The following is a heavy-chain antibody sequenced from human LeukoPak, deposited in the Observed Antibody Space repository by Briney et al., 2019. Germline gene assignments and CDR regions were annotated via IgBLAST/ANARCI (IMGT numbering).Heavy chain of an antibody. CDR2: MNPNSGNT. CDR1: GYTFTSYD. J-gene: IGHJ4*02. Sequence: ASVKVSCKASGYTFTSYDINWVRQATGQGLEWMGWMNPNSGNTGYAQKFRGRVTMTRSTSISTAYMELSSLRSEDTAVYYCARGRRSITIFGVAKTKDKYYFDYWGQGTLVTVSS. V-gene: IGHV1-8*01. CDR3: ARGRRSITIFGVAKTKDKYYFDY. D-gene: IGHD3-3*01.